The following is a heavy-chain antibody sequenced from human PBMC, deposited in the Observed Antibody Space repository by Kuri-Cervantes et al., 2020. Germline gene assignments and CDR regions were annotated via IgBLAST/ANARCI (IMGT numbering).Heavy chain of an antibody. CDR2: ISAYNGNT. J-gene: IGHJ6*03. V-gene: IGHV1-18*01. CDR1: GYTFTSYG. CDR3: ARGASSSWSIYYYYYMDV. Sequence: ASVKVSCKASGYTFTSYGISWVRQAPGQGLEWMGWISAYNGNTNYAQKLQGRVTMTTDTSTSTAYMELRSLRSDDTAVYYCARGASSSWSIYYYYYMDVWGKGTTVTVSS. D-gene: IGHD6-13*01.